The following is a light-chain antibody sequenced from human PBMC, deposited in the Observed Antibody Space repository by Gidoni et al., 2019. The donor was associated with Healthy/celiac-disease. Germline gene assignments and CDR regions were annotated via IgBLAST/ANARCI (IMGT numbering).Light chain of an antibody. V-gene: IGLV3-21*02. CDR1: NIGSNS. CDR2: ADS. Sequence: SYVLTQPPSVSVAPGQTARITCGGNNIGSNSVHWYQQKPGQAPVLVVYADSDRPSGIPERFSGSNSGNTATLTISRVEAGDEADYYCQVWDSSSDHVVFGGGTKLTVL. J-gene: IGLJ2*01. CDR3: QVWDSSSDHVV.